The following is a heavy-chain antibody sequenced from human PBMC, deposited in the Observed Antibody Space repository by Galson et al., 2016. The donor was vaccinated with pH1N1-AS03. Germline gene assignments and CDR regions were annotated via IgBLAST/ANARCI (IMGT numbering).Heavy chain of an antibody. V-gene: IGHV1-3*01. Sequence: SVKVSCKASGYTFTGHALHWVRQAPGQRLEWMGWIRGGSGNTKYSQTFQGRVNIAWDTSASTAYMEVSSLTSEYTAVYYCARDSWFSTYTLDCWGQGTLVTVSS. CDR2: IRGGSGNT. D-gene: IGHD6-13*01. J-gene: IGHJ4*02. CDR3: ARDSWFSTYTLDC. CDR1: GYTFTGHA.